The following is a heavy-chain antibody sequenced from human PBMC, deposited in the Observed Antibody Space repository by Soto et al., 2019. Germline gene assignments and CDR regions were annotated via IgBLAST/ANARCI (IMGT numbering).Heavy chain of an antibody. D-gene: IGHD3-16*01. J-gene: IGHJ3*02. CDR2: TYYRSKWKT. Sequence: SQTLSLTCAISGDSVSSNSAAWNWVRQSPSRGLEWLGRTYYRSKWKTDYAVSVRGRITINPDTSKNQFSLQLDSVTPGDTAVYYCARGDVIDIWGRGTMVTVSS. CDR3: ARGDVIDI. CDR1: GDSVSSNSAA. V-gene: IGHV6-1*01.